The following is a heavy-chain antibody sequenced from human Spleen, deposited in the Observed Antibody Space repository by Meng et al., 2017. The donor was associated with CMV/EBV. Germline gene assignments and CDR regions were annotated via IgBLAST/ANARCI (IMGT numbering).Heavy chain of an antibody. J-gene: IGHJ5*02. Sequence: GGSLRLSCAASGFNFSSYDMNWVRQAPGKGLEWVSYIGTSGYSIYYADSVEGRFTTSGDNARNSLYLQMNSLRAEDTAVYYCARARLERARSMFDPWGQGTLVTVSS. CDR3: ARARLERARSMFDP. D-gene: IGHD1-1*01. CDR1: GFNFSSYD. CDR2: IGTSGYSI. V-gene: IGHV3-48*03.